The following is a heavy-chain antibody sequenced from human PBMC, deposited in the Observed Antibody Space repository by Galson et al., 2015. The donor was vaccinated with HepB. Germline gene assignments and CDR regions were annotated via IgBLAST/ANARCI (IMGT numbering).Heavy chain of an antibody. V-gene: IGHV1-46*01. J-gene: IGHJ6*02. Sequence: SVKVSCKASGYTFTSYYMHWVRQAPGQGLEWMGIINPSGGSTSYAQKFQGRVTMTRDTSTSTVYMELSSLRSEDTAVYYCAVTGGYDLFYYYGMDVWGQGTTVTVSS. CDR1: GYTFTSYY. CDR2: INPSGGST. D-gene: IGHD5-12*01. CDR3: AVTGGYDLFYYYGMDV.